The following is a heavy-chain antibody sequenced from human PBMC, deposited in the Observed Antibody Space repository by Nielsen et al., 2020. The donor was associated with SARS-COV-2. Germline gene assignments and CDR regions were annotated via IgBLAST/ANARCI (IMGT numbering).Heavy chain of an antibody. CDR2: IHPSGNT. CDR1: GGSISGYY. V-gene: IGHV4-34*01. J-gene: IGHJ4*02. Sequence: SETLSLTCSVSGGSISGYYWSWIRQPPGKGLEWIGEIHPSGNTNYNPSLESRVTMSLDTSKNQFSLKLSSVTAADTAVYYCAKGTDSRKQGYWGQGTLVTVSA. D-gene: IGHD6-13*01. CDR3: AKGTDSRKQGY.